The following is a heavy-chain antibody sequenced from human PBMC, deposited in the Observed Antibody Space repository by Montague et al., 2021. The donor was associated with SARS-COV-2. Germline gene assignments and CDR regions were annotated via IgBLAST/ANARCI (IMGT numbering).Heavy chain of an antibody. CDR2: IKQSGST. Sequence: ETLSLTCTASGGSISSSSYYWGWIRQPPGKGLEWIGDIKQSGSTNYNPSLKSRVTISVDTSRNQFSLRLTSVTAADTAVYFCARGHLSVSMIVVVFTSASYYFDYWGQGALVTVSS. D-gene: IGHD3-22*01. V-gene: IGHV4-39*07. CDR1: GGSISSSSYY. CDR3: ARGHLSVSMIVVVFTSASYYFDY. J-gene: IGHJ4*02.